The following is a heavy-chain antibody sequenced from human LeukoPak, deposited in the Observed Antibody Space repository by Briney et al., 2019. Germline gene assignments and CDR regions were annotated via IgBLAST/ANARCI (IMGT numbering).Heavy chain of an antibody. V-gene: IGHV1-69*05. CDR2: IIPIFGTE. CDR1: GGPFSSYA. J-gene: IGHJ3*02. D-gene: IGHD3-22*01. Sequence: SVKVSFKASGGPFSSYAISWVRRAPGQGVEWMGRIIPIFGTENYSQTFQGRVTFTTHESASTAYMELSSLRSEDTAVYYCARERGGSGYCDIWGQGTMVTVSS. CDR3: ARERGGSGYCDI.